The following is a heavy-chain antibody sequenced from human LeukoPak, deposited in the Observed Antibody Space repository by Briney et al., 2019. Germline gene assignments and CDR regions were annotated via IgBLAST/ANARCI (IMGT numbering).Heavy chain of an antibody. CDR2: ISSNGGST. Sequence: GGSLRLSCAASGFTFSSYAIHWVRQAPGKGLEYVSAISSNGGSTYYANSVKGRFTISRDNSKNTLYLQMGSLRAEDMAVYYCARVDSSGYYYYFDYWGQGTLVTVSS. CDR1: GFTFSSYA. V-gene: IGHV3-64*01. D-gene: IGHD3-22*01. CDR3: ARVDSSGYYYYFDY. J-gene: IGHJ4*02.